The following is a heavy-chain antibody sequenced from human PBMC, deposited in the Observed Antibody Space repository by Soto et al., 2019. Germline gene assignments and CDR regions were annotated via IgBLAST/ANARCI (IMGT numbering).Heavy chain of an antibody. V-gene: IGHV4-59*01. CDR1: TCSIRTYY. D-gene: IGHD4-17*01. CDR3: ARDDTTGLFDF. J-gene: IGHJ4*02. CDR2: ISHTGRT. Sequence: XETLSLTCSVSTCSIRTYYWTWIRQSPGKGLEWIGQISHTGRTKYNPSIESRVTISVDTSRKQFSLKLTSVTAADTALYYCARDDTTGLFDFWGQGALVTVSS.